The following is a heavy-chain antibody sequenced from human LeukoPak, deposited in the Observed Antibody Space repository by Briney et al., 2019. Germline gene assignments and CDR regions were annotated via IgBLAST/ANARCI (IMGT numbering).Heavy chain of an antibody. Sequence: GGSLRLSCAASGFTFSGYRMYWVRQAPGKGLEWVSVTYTGGNSYYADSVKGRFIISRDISKNTLYLQMNSLRAEDSALYYCARGGRGSAAVVAPRSFDIWGQGTTVTVSS. D-gene: IGHD3-22*01. CDR2: TYTGGNS. CDR3: ARGGRGSAAVVAPRSFDI. J-gene: IGHJ3*02. V-gene: IGHV3-53*01. CDR1: GFTFSGYR.